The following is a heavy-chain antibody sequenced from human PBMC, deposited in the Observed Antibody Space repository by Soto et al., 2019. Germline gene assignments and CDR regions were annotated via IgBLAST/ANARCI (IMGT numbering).Heavy chain of an antibody. V-gene: IGHV4-30-2*01. D-gene: IGHD1-1*01. CDR3: AGVAKTINWPDS. J-gene: IGHJ4*01. CDR2: TYHSGNP. CDR1: GDTISTGGYS. Sequence: PSETLSLTCGVSGDTISTGGYSWAWIRQPPGKALEWIGHTYHSGNPYYNPSLKSRVIISVDRSKNQFSLKLSSVTAADTAVSYGAGVAKTINWPDSWGKGTLVTVPS.